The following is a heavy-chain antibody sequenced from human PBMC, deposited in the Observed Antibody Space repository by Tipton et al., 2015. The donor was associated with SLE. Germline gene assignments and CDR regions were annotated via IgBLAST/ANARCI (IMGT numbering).Heavy chain of an antibody. Sequence: TLSLTCTVSGGSISNTNHYWSWIRQPAGKGLEWIGRIYTSGSTNYNPSLQSRVTISVDTPKNQFSLKLNSVTAADTAVYYCARDLRRAGLNMVRGRLEEYQYYYMDVWGKGTTVTVSS. D-gene: IGHD3-10*01. CDR2: IYTSGST. V-gene: IGHV4-61*02. CDR1: GGSISNTNHY. CDR3: ARDLRRAGLNMVRGRLEEYQYYYMDV. J-gene: IGHJ6*03.